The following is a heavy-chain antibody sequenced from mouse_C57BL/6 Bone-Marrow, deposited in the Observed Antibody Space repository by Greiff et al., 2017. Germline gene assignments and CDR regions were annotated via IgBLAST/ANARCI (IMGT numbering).Heavy chain of an antibody. V-gene: IGHV5-12*01. CDR3: ARHTDYGSVDY. CDR2: ISNGGGST. D-gene: IGHD1-1*01. Sequence: EVHLVESGGGLVQPGGSLKLSCAASGFTFSDYYMYWVRQTPEKRLEWVAYISNGGGSTYYPDTVKGRFTISRDNAKNTLYLQMSRLKSEDTAMYYCARHTDYGSVDYWGQGTTLTVSS. CDR1: GFTFSDYY. J-gene: IGHJ2*01.